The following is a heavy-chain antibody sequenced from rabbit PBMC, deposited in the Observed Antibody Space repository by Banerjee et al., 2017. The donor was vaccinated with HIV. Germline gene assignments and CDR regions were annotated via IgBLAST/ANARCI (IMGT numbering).Heavy chain of an antibody. J-gene: IGHJ4*01. V-gene: IGHV1S40*01. CDR3: ARMAVVAGVGDYFNL. CDR1: GFSFSSNYW. CDR2: IDPVFGST. Sequence: QSLEESGGDLVKPGASLTLTCTASGFSFSSNYWICWVRQAPGKGLEWIGYIDPVFGSTYYASWVNGRFTISSHNAQNTLYLQLTSLTAADTATYFCARMAVVAGVGDYFNLWGPGTLVTVS. D-gene: IGHD4-1*01.